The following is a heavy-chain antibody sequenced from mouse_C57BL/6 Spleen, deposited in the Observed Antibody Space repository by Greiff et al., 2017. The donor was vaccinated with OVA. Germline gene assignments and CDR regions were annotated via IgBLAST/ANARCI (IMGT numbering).Heavy chain of an antibody. D-gene: IGHD2-12*01. CDR1: GYTFTSYW. J-gene: IGHJ1*03. V-gene: IGHV1-61*01. CDR2: IYPSDSET. CDR3: ARKIVWYFDD. Sequence: VQLQQPGAELVRPGSSVKLSCKASGYTFTSYWMDWVKQRPGQGLEWIGNIYPSDSETHYNQKFKDKATLTVDKSSSTAYMQLSSLTSEDSAVYYCARKIVWYFDDWGKGTTLTVSS.